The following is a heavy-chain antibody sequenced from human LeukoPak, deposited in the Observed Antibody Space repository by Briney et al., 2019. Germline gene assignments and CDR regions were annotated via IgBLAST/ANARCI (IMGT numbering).Heavy chain of an antibody. J-gene: IGHJ3*02. CDR2: IYTGGT. CDR3: ARAPGAFDI. CDR1: GDSITSGSYY. V-gene: IGHV4-31*03. Sequence: PSETLSLTCTVSGDSITSGSYYWAWIRQHPGKGLEWIGYIYTGGTHYNPSLKSRLTISVDTSENHFSLKLSSVTAADTAIYFCARAPGAFDIWGQGTMVTVSP.